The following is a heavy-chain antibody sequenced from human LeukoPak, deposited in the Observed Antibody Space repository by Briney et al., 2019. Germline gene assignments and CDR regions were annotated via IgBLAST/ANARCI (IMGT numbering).Heavy chain of an antibody. J-gene: IGHJ4*02. CDR1: GYTFTSYG. CDR3: AREESVVPAMNYFDY. CDR2: ISAYNGNT. D-gene: IGHD2-2*01. V-gene: IGHV1-18*01. Sequence: ASVKVSCKASGYTFTSYGISWVRQAPGQGLEWMGWISAYNGNTNYAQKLQGRVTMTTDTSTSTAYMELRSLRSDGTAVYYCAREESVVPAMNYFDYWGQGTLVTVSS.